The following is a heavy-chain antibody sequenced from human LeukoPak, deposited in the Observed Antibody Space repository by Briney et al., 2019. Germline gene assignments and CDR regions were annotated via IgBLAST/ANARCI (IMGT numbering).Heavy chain of an antibody. CDR2: IYPGDSDT. V-gene: IGHV5-51*01. D-gene: IGHD6-19*01. CDR3: ASSTAYTAYSSGWSGFDY. Sequence: GESLKISCKGFGYSFTNYWIGWVRQMPGKGLEWMGIIYPGDSDTRYSPSFQGQVTISADKSISTAYLQWSSLEASDTAMYYCASSTAYTAYSSGWSGFDYWGQGTLVTVSS. J-gene: IGHJ4*02. CDR1: GYSFTNYW.